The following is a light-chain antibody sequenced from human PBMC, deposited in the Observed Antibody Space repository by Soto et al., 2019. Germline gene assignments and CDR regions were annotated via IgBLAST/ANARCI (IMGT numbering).Light chain of an antibody. J-gene: IGKJ2*01. CDR3: QQYGSSYT. Sequence: EIVLTQSPGTLSLSPGERATLSCRASQSVSSSYLARYQQKPGQAPRLLIYGASSRATGIPDRFSGSGSGTDFPLTISRLEPEDFAVYYCQQYGSSYTFGQGTKLEIK. CDR2: GAS. V-gene: IGKV3-20*01. CDR1: QSVSSSY.